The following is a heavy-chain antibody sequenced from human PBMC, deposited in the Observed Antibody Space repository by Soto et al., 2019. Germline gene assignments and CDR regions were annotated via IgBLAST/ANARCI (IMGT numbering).Heavy chain of an antibody. J-gene: IGHJ4*02. Sequence: PGGSLRLSCAASGFTFSSYAMHWVRQAPGKGLEWVAVISYDGSNKYYADSVKGRFTISRDNSKNTLYLQMNSLRAEDTAVYYSARDEDYWGQGTRVTVSS. CDR2: ISYDGSNK. V-gene: IGHV3-30-3*01. CDR3: ARDEDY. CDR1: GFTFSSYA.